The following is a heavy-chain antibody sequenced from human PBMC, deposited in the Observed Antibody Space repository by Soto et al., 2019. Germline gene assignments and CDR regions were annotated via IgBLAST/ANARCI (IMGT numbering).Heavy chain of an antibody. J-gene: IGHJ4*02. V-gene: IGHV4-30-2*01. CDR3: ARSREFDY. CDR2: IFPSGTT. CDR1: GGSLSGSTYA. Sequence: SEPLSLPCGVSGGSLSGSTYAWNWIRQPPGKGLEWIGYIFPSGTTYYNPSLKSRVTISIDVSKNQFSLSLRSLTAADTAVYYCARSREFDYWSQGTLVTVSS.